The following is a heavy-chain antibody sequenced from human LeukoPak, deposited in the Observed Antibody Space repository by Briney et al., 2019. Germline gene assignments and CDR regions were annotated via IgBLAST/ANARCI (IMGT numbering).Heavy chain of an antibody. CDR2: MKQSGTP. J-gene: IGHJ4*02. Sequence: SETLSLTCAVYGGSFSAFHWNWVRQSPAKGLEWLGEMKQSGTPRYNPSLQSRVTISVDKSKNQFSLNVRSVTAADTAVYYCASRPFLYGFRTYFDNWAQGTLVTVSS. V-gene: IGHV4-34*01. D-gene: IGHD3-10*01. CDR1: GGSFSAFH. CDR3: ASRPFLYGFRTYFDN.